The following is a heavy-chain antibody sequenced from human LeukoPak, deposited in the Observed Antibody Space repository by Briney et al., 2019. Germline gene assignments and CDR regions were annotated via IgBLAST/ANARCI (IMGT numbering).Heavy chain of an antibody. CDR1: GYTFTSNF. J-gene: IGHJ4*02. CDR2: INPSADYR. CDR3: ARAGDQFFDY. V-gene: IGHV1-46*01. D-gene: IGHD3-10*01. Sequence: ASVKVSCKTSGYTFTSNFLHWVQQAPGQGLEWMGIINPSADYRDYAQKFQGRITMTTDTSTSTLYMELNSLRSEDTAVYYCARAGDQFFDYWGQGTLVTVSS.